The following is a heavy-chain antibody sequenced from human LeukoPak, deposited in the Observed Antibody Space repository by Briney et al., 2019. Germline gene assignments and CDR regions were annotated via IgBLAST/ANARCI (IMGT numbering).Heavy chain of an antibody. D-gene: IGHD3-10*01. V-gene: IGHV4-30-2*01. CDR3: ARGAMVRGRWGSGLDY. Sequence: PSQTLSLTCAVSGGSISSGGYSWSWIRQPPGKGLEWIGYIYHSGSTNYNPSLKSRVTISVDRSKNQFSLKLSSVTAADTAVYYCARGAMVRGRWGSGLDYWGQGTLVTVSS. J-gene: IGHJ4*02. CDR1: GGSISSGGYS. CDR2: IYHSGST.